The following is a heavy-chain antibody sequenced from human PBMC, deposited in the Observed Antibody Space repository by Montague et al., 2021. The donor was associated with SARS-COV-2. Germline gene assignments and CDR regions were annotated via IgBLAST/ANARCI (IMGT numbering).Heavy chain of an antibody. J-gene: IGHJ4*02. Sequence: SLRLSFAASGFIFSNYAMSWVRQAPGKGLEWVSAISTTGYSTFYADSVKGRFTIHRDSSKNTLYLQMNSLRAENTAVYYCAKHSSGYKRGFEYWGQGTLVTVSS. CDR2: ISTTGYST. CDR1: GFIFSNYA. CDR3: AKHSSGYKRGFEY. V-gene: IGHV3-23*01. D-gene: IGHD3-22*01.